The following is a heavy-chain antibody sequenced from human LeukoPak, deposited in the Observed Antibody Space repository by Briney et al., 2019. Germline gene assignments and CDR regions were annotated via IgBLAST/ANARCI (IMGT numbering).Heavy chain of an antibody. Sequence: PGGSLRLSCAASTFIFSRYAVTWVRQAPGKGLEWVSAISGSGGSTYYADSVKGRFTISRDNSKNTLYLQMNSLRAEDTAVYYCAKPGDRDYWGQGTLVTVSS. CDR2: ISGSGGST. D-gene: IGHD7-27*01. CDR1: TFIFSRYA. V-gene: IGHV3-23*01. J-gene: IGHJ4*02. CDR3: AKPGDRDY.